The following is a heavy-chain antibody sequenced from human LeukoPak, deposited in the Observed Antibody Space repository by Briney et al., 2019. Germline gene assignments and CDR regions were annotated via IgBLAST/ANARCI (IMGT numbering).Heavy chain of an antibody. J-gene: IGHJ6*03. Sequence: ASVKVSCKASGYTFTGYYMHWVRQAPGQGLEWMGWINPNSGGTNYAQKFQGRVTMTRDTSISTACTELSRLRSDDTAVYYCARARWSGESPYMDVWGKGTTVTVSS. CDR1: GYTFTGYY. V-gene: IGHV1-2*02. CDR2: INPNSGGT. D-gene: IGHD3-10*01. CDR3: ARARWSGESPYMDV.